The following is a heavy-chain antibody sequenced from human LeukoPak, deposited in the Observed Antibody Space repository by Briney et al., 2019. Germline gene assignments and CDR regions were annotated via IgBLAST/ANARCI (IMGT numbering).Heavy chain of an antibody. CDR2: IYYSGST. D-gene: IGHD3-16*02. J-gene: IGHJ4*02. Sequence: SETLSLTCTVSGGSISSSSYYWGWIRQPPGKGLEWIGSIYYSGSTYYNPSLKSRVTISVDTSKNQFSLKLSSVTAADTAGYYCARDFGIYDYVWGSYRYTRGNYFDYWGQGTLVTVSS. CDR3: ARDFGIYDYVWGSYRYTRGNYFDY. V-gene: IGHV4-39*07. CDR1: GGSISSSSYY.